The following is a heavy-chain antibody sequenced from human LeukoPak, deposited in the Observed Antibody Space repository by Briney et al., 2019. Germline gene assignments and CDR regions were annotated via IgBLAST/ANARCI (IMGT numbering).Heavy chain of an antibody. D-gene: IGHD2-15*01. Sequence: SETPSLTCTVSGGSISSYYWSWIRQPPGKGLEWIGYIYYSGSTNYIPSLKSRVTISVDTSKNQFSLKLSSVTAADTAVYYCASGPGYCSGGSCYSFDYWGQGTLVTVSS. CDR3: ASGPGYCSGGSCYSFDY. J-gene: IGHJ4*02. CDR1: GGSISSYY. CDR2: IYYSGST. V-gene: IGHV4-59*08.